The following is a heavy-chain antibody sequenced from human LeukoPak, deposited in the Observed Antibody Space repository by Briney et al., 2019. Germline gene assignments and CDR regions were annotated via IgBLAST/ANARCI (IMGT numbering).Heavy chain of an antibody. J-gene: IGHJ4*02. CDR2: INSDGTTT. V-gene: IGHV3-74*01. Sequence: GGSLRLSCAASGLTFSTYWMHWVRQAPGKGLEWVSRINSDGTTTNYADSVKGRFTISRDNAKNTLYLQMNTLRVEDTAVYYCARAGWYRWDYWGQGTLVTVSS. CDR1: GLTFSTYW. CDR3: ARAGWYRWDY. D-gene: IGHD6-19*01.